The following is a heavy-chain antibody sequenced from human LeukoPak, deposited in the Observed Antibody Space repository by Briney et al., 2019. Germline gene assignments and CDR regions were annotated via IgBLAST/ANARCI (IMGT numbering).Heavy chain of an antibody. CDR1: GFTFSSYG. D-gene: IGHD3-10*01. V-gene: IGHV3-30*02. J-gene: IGHJ4*02. CDR2: IRYDGSNK. Sequence: GGSLRLSCAASGFTFSSYGMHWVRQAPGKGLEWVAYIRYDGSNKYYADSVKGRFTISRDNSKNTLYLQMNSLRAEDTAVYYCGKDRMVRGVIILESSYFDYWGQGTLVTVSS. CDR3: GKDRMVRGVIILESSYFDY.